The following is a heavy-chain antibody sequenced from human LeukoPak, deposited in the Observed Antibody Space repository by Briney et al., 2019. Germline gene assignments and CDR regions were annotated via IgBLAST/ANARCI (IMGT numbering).Heavy chain of an antibody. V-gene: IGHV3-23*01. CDR1: GFTFSSYA. J-gene: IGHJ4*02. CDR2: ISGSGGST. CDR3: AKEPYYYDSSGLRYFDD. Sequence: PGGSLRLSCAASGFTFSSYAMSWVRQAPGKGLEWVSAISGSGGSTYYADSVKGRFTISRDNSKNTLYLQMNSLRAEDTAVYYCAKEPYYYDSSGLRYFDDWGQGTLVTVSS. D-gene: IGHD3-22*01.